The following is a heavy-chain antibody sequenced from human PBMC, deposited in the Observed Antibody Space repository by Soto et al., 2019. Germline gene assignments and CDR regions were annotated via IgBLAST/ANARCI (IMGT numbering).Heavy chain of an antibody. CDR2: ISYGGGTT. V-gene: IGHV3-23*01. J-gene: IGHJ4*02. Sequence: GGSLRLSCAASEFTFSNYAMSWVRQAPGKGLEWVSAISYGGGTTYYADSVKGRFTVSRDNANNSLYLEMNNLRADDTAVYFCARDRDTYGHGFFDYWGRGALVTVSS. D-gene: IGHD5-18*01. CDR3: ARDRDTYGHGFFDY. CDR1: EFTFSNYA.